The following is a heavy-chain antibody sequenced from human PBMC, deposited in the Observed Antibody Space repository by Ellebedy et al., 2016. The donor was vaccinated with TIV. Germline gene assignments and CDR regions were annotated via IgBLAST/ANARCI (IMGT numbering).Heavy chain of an antibody. CDR3: ARSMIYSYGYLGADAFDI. V-gene: IGHV4-61*01. CDR2: IYYSGST. J-gene: IGHJ3*02. CDR1: ACSVSSGSFY. Sequence: MPGGSLRLSCTVSACSVSSGSFYRSWIRPPPGKGLAGIGYIYYSGSTNYNPSLKSRVTIAVDTSKNQFSLKLTSVTAADTAVYYCARSMIYSYGYLGADAFDIWGQGTMVTVSS. D-gene: IGHD5-18*01.